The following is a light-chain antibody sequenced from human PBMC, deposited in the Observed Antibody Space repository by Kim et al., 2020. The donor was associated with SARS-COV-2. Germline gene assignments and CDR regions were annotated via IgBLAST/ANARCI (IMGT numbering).Light chain of an antibody. V-gene: IGLV2-14*03. J-gene: IGLJ2*01. CDR2: DVS. Sequence: QSALTQPASVSGSPGQSITISCTGTSSLVGNYNYVSWYQQHPDKAPKLIIYDVSYRPSGVSTRFSGSKSGNTASLTISGLQAADEAVYYCTSYTGANTVVFGGGTQLTVL. CDR3: TSYTGANTVV. CDR1: SSLVGNYNY.